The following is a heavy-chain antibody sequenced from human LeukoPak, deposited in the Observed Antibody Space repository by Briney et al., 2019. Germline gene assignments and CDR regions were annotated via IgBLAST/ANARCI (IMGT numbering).Heavy chain of an antibody. CDR3: ARDLGYCSGGSCRPDWYFDL. CDR2: INPNSGGT. J-gene: IGHJ2*01. Sequence: EASVKVSCKASGYTFTGYYMHWVRQAPGQGLEWMGWINPNSGGTNYAQKVQGRVTMTRDTSIGTAYMELSRLRSDDTAVYYCARDLGYCSGGSCRPDWYFDLWGRGTLVTVSS. D-gene: IGHD2-15*01. V-gene: IGHV1-2*02. CDR1: GYTFTGYY.